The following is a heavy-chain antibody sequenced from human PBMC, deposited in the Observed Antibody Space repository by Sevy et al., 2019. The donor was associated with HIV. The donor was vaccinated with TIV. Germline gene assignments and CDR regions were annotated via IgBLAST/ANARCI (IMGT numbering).Heavy chain of an antibody. CDR1: GYTFTSYD. D-gene: IGHD3-3*01. V-gene: IGHV1-8*01. CDR3: ARLGRYDFWSGHCSSQSYYYYYMDV. J-gene: IGHJ6*03. Sequence: DSVKVSCKASGYTFTSYDINWVRQATRQGLERTGWMNPNSRNTGYAQKFQGRVTMTRNTSISTAYMELSSLRSEDTAVYYCARLGRYDFWSGHCSSQSYYYYYMDVWGKGTTVTVSS. CDR2: MNPNSRNT.